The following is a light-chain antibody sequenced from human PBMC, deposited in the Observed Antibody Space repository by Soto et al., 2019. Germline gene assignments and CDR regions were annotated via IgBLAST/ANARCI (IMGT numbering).Light chain of an antibody. Sequence: EIVLTQSPGTLSLSPGERATLSCRASQSVSSNYLAWYQQKPGQAPRLLIYGASSRATGIPDRFSGSASGTDFTLTISRLEPEDFAVYYCQHYGRSPITFGQGTRLEIK. CDR2: GAS. V-gene: IGKV3-20*01. CDR1: QSVSSNY. CDR3: QHYGRSPIT. J-gene: IGKJ5*01.